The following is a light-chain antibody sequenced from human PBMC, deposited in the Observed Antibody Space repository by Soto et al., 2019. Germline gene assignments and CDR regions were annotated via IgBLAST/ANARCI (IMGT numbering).Light chain of an antibody. V-gene: IGKV3-20*01. J-gene: IGKJ1*01. CDR1: QSVTSTY. CDR3: QQYGSSPRT. Sequence: EIVLTQSPGTLSLSPGDRATLSCRASQSVTSTYLAWYQQEPGQPPRLLIYGASSRATGIPDRFSGSGSGTDFTLTISRRETEDFAVYYCQQYGSSPRTFGQGTKVEIK. CDR2: GAS.